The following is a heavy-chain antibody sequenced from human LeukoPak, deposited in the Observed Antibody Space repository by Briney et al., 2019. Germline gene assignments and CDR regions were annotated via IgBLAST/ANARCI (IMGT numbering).Heavy chain of an antibody. D-gene: IGHD3-10*01. V-gene: IGHV3-30*14. Sequence: GRSLRLSCAASGFTFSSYAMHWVRQGPGKGLEWVAVISYDGSNKYYADSVKGRFTISRDNSKNTLYLQMNSLRAEDTAVYYCARSNYYGSGSFDYWGQGTLVTVSS. CDR3: ARSNYYGSGSFDY. CDR1: GFTFSSYA. CDR2: ISYDGSNK. J-gene: IGHJ4*02.